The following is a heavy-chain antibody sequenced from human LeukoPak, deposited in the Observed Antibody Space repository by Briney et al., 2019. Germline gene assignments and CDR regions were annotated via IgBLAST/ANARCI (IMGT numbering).Heavy chain of an antibody. Sequence: PGGSLRLSCAASGFTFSSYSMNWARQAPGKGLEWVSYISSSSSTIYYADSVKGRFTISRDNAKNSLYLQMNSLRAEDTAVYYCARSPDSSGWYWGDYWGQGTLVTVSS. J-gene: IGHJ4*02. CDR2: ISSSSSTI. CDR3: ARSPDSSGWYWGDY. V-gene: IGHV3-48*04. D-gene: IGHD6-19*01. CDR1: GFTFSSYS.